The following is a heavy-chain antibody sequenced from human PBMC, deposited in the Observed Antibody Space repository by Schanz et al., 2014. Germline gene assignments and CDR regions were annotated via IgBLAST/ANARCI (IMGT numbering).Heavy chain of an antibody. J-gene: IGHJ6*02. CDR3: ARDRAAGYYDSGMSYYYYGMDV. V-gene: IGHV3-33*08. CDR1: GFTFSSYG. CDR2: IWYDGSGK. Sequence: VQLVESGGGLVKPGESLRLSCAASGFTFSSYGMHWVRQAPGKGLEWVAIIWYDGSGKYYADSVKGRFTISRDNSKNTLYLEMNSLRAEDTAVYFCARDRAAGYYDSGMSYYYYGMDVWGQGTTVNDSS. D-gene: IGHD3-10*01.